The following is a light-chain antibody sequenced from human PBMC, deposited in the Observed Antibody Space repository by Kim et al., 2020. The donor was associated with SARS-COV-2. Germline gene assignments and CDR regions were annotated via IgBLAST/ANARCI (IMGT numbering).Light chain of an antibody. V-gene: IGKV1-17*01. CDR2: SAF. CDR1: QDIRDD. J-gene: IGKJ1*01. Sequence: ASKGDRVTITCWASQDIRDDLGWYQQKPGTAPRRLIYSAFRLQSGVPSRFSGSGSGTVFTLTISSLQPDDFATYYCLQHDNFPPTFGQGTKVDIK. CDR3: LQHDNFPPT.